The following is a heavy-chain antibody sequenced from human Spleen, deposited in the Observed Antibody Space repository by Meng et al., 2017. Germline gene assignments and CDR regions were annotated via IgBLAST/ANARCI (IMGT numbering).Heavy chain of an antibody. Sequence: GGSLRLSCAASGFTFSSYAMHWVRQAPGKGLEWVAVISYDGSNKYYADSVKGRFTISRDNSKTTLYLQMNSLTAEDTAVYYCARNALDYDVLTGYDYYFDYWGQGTLVTVSS. CDR2: ISYDGSNK. CDR3: ARNALDYDVLTGYDYYFDY. D-gene: IGHD3-9*01. J-gene: IGHJ4*02. V-gene: IGHV3-30*04. CDR1: GFTFSSYA.